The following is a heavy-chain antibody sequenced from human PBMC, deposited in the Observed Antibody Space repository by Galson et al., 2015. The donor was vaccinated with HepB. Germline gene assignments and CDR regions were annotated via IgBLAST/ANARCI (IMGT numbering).Heavy chain of an antibody. CDR3: VILPGWGGYYDSSGIDGV. CDR1: GFTFSSYA. CDR2: ISSNGGST. Sequence: SLRLSCAASGFTFSSYAMHWVRQAPGKGLEYVSAISSNGGSTYYADSVKGRFTISRDNSKNTLYLQMSSLRAEDTAVYYCVILPGWGGYYDSSGIDGVWGQGTLVTVSS. V-gene: IGHV3-64D*06. D-gene: IGHD3-22*01. J-gene: IGHJ4*02.